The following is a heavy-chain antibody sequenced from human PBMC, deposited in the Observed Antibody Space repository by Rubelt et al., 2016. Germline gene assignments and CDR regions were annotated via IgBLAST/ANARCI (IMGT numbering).Heavy chain of an antibody. Sequence: QVQLQESGPGLVKPSETLSLTCTVSGASISSYYWSWIRQPPGKGLEWIGEIDHSGSTSYNPSLESRVTISLDTSKNQFSPELSSVTAADTALYYCARGALAGAFDIWGQGTMVTVSS. CDR1: GASISSYY. D-gene: IGHD6-25*01. V-gene: IGHV4-59*12. CDR2: IDHSGST. CDR3: ARGALAGAFDI. J-gene: IGHJ3*02.